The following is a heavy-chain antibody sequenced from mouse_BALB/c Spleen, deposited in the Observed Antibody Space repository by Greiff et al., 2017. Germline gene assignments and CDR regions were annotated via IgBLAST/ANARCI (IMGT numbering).Heavy chain of an antibody. CDR3: ARGGLGRAMDY. D-gene: IGHD3-3*01. V-gene: IGHV5-4*02. CDR2: ISDGGSYT. J-gene: IGHJ4*01. Sequence: EVKLMESGGGLVKPGGSLKLSCAASGFTFSDYYMYWVRQTPEKRLEWVATISDGGSYTYYPDSVKGRFTISRDNAKNNLYLQMSSLKSEDTAMYYCARGGLGRAMDYWGQGTSVTVSS. CDR1: GFTFSDYY.